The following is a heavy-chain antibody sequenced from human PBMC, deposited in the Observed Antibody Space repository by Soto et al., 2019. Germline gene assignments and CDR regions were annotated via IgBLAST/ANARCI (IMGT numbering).Heavy chain of an antibody. CDR3: ARDRGGGGLTLED. V-gene: IGHV3-11*01. CDR2: ISDSGRIT. J-gene: IGHJ4*02. D-gene: IGHD3-16*01. CDR1: GFTFSDYY. Sequence: QVHLEESGGALVKPGGSLRLSCTASGFTFSDYYMSWIRQAPGKGLEWVSDISDSGRITHHADSVEGRFTISRDNAENSLYLQMNSLRPEDSAIYYCARDRGGGGLTLEDWGQGTLVTVSS.